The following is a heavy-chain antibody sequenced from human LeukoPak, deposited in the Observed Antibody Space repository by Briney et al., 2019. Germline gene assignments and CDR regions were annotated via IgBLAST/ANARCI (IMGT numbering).Heavy chain of an antibody. CDR2: ISSSSSTI. D-gene: IGHD4-23*01. CDR1: GSTFSSYS. Sequence: GGSLRLSCAASGSTFSSYSMNWVRQAPGKWLEWVSYISSSSSTIYYADSVKGRFTISRDNAKNSLYLQMNSLRAEDTAVYYCARVPNYGGNQNPPFDYWGQGTLVTVSS. V-gene: IGHV3-48*01. J-gene: IGHJ4*02. CDR3: ARVPNYGGNQNPPFDY.